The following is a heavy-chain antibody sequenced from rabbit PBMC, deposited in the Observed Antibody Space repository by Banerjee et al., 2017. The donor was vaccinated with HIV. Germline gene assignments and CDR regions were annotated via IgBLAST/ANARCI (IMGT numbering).Heavy chain of an antibody. CDR3: ARDLAGVVGWNFGL. CDR2: IYTGSSSNT. V-gene: IGHV1S45*01. D-gene: IGHD4-1*01. CDR1: GFALSSYYY. Sequence: QEQLEESGGDLVKPEGSLTLTCTASGFALSSYYYMCWVRQAPGKGLEWIACIYTGSSSNTYYASWAKGRFTISKASWTTVTLQMTSLTAADTATYFCARDLAGVVGWNFGLWGQGTLVTVS. J-gene: IGHJ4*01.